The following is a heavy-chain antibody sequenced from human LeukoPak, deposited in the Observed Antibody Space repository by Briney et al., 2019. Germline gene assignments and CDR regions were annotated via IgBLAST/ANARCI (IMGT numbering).Heavy chain of an antibody. D-gene: IGHD2-21*01. Sequence: GGSLRLSCAASGFSFSGFGMNWVRQAPGKGLEWISYIGSSGSAGGNIYYAVSVKGRFTVSRDNAKDSLFLQMDSLQDADTAVYYCARAPTPYFTYYMDVWGKGTTVTVSS. V-gene: IGHV3-48*02. CDR2: IGSSGSAGGNI. CDR1: GFSFSGFG. CDR3: ARAPTPYFTYYMDV. J-gene: IGHJ6*03.